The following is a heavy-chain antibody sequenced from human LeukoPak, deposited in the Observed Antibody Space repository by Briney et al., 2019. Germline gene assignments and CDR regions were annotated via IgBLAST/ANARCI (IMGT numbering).Heavy chain of an antibody. CDR2: IRSKAYGGTT. V-gene: IGHV3-49*04. D-gene: IGHD1-14*01. J-gene: IGHJ4*02. Sequence: GGSLRLSCTASGFTFGDYYMSWVRQAPGKGLEWVGFIRSKAYGGTTEYAASVKGRFTISRDDSKSITYLQMNSLKTEDTAEYYCTRDRNPRSYDYVDYWGQGTLVTVSS. CDR1: GFTFGDYY. CDR3: TRDRNPRSYDYVDY.